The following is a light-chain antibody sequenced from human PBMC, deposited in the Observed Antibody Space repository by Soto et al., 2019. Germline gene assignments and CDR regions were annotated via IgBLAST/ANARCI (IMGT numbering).Light chain of an antibody. CDR1: QGVSTY. V-gene: IGKV1-8*01. J-gene: IGKJ2*01. Sequence: AVRMTQSPSSLSASTGDRVTITCRAGQGVSTYLAWYQQKPGKGPKLLIYATSTLQSGVPSRFSGSGSGTDFTLTISCLQSEDFVTYYCQQYYTSPYTFGQGTKLEIK. CDR2: ATS. CDR3: QQYYTSPYT.